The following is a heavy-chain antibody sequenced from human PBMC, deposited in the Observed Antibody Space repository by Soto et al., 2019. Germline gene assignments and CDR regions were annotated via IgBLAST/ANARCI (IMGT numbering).Heavy chain of an antibody. CDR1: GFTFSSYD. V-gene: IGHV3-13*01. Sequence: GGSLRLSCAASGFTFSSYDMHWVRQATGKGLEWVSAIGTAGDTYYPGSVKGRFTISRENAKNSLYLQMNSLRAGDTAVYYCARGNYYGSGSDKYVHYYYYYMDVWGKGTTVTVSS. CDR3: ARGNYYGSGSDKYVHYYYYYMDV. D-gene: IGHD3-10*01. CDR2: IGTAGDT. J-gene: IGHJ6*03.